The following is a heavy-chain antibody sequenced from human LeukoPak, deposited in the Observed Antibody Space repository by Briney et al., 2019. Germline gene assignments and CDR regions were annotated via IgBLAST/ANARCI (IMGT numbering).Heavy chain of an antibody. V-gene: IGHV4-39*01. CDR1: GGSISSSSYY. D-gene: IGHD6-13*01. Sequence: PSDTLSLTCTVSGGSISSSSYYWGWIRQPPGKGLEWIGSIYYSGNTYYNPSLKSRVTISVDTSKNQFSLKLSSVTAADTAVYYCARHLEYSSSWYGMDVWGQGTTVTVSS. CDR3: ARHLEYSSSWYGMDV. J-gene: IGHJ6*02. CDR2: IYYSGNT.